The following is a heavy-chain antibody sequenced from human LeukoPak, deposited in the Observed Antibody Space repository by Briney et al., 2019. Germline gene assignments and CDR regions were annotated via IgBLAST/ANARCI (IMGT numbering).Heavy chain of an antibody. CDR3: ATGRDADSARGYYDMDV. J-gene: IGHJ6*02. CDR2: IYSGGST. D-gene: IGHD5-24*01. CDR1: GGSITGYY. Sequence: SETLSLTCTVSGGSITGYYWTWIRQPAGKGLEWIGRIYSGGSTNYNPPLKSRVTMSEDTSKNQFSLKLSSVTAADTAVYYCATGRDADSARGYYDMDVWGQGTTVTVSS. V-gene: IGHV4-4*07.